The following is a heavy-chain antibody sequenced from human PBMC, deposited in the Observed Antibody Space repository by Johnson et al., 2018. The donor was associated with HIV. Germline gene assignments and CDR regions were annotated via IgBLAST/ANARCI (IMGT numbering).Heavy chain of an antibody. V-gene: IGHV3-30-3*01. D-gene: IGHD4-17*01. Sequence: QVQVVESGGGLIQPGGSLRLSCAASGFTFSYYSVHWVRQAPGKGLEWVSLISYDGGNKSYADSVKGRFTISRDNSQNTLFLQMNSLRDEDTAVYYCARVVRYGFDIWGQGTMVTVSS. J-gene: IGHJ3*02. CDR3: ARVVRYGFDI. CDR2: ISYDGGNK. CDR1: GFTFSYYS.